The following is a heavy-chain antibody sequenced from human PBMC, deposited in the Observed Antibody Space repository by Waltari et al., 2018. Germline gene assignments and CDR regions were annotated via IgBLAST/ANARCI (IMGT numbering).Heavy chain of an antibody. CDR2: IYYSGST. Sequence: QLQLQESGPGLVKPSETLSLTCTVSGGSISSSSYYWGWLRQPPGKGLEWIGSIYYSGSTYYNPSLKSRVTISVDTSKNQFSLKLSSVTAADTAVYYCARPTSGWSPVRIDYWGQGTLVTVSS. D-gene: IGHD6-19*01. J-gene: IGHJ4*02. V-gene: IGHV4-39*01. CDR3: ARPTSGWSPVRIDY. CDR1: GGSISSSSYY.